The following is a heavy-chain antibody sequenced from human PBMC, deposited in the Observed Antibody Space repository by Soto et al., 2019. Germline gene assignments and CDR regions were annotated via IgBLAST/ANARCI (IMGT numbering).Heavy chain of an antibody. CDR3: AEGRLGY. J-gene: IGHJ4*02. V-gene: IGHV3-48*01. CDR2: ITTSSSTI. CDR1: GFTFSIYD. Sequence: EVQLVESGGGLVQPGGSLRLSCAASGFTFSIYDMNWVRQTPGKGLEWLSYITTSSSTIYYADSVKGRFTISRDNAKNSLYLQMDSLRAEDTAVYYCAEGRLGYWGQGTLVTVSS. D-gene: IGHD6-25*01.